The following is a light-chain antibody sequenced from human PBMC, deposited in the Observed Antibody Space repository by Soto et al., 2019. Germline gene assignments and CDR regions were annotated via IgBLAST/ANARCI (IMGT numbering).Light chain of an antibody. J-gene: IGKJ4*02. CDR1: QGVLYSSNHQNY. CDR3: QQYYPSPLT. V-gene: IGKV4-1*01. Sequence: IVMTQSPDSLAASLDERATINCSSSQGVLYSSNHQNYLDWYQQTLGQPPQXXIYWASTRESGVPERGSGRGSGTDCTLTISSLQAEDVAVDYCQQYYPSPLTFGEGTKVDIK. CDR2: WAS.